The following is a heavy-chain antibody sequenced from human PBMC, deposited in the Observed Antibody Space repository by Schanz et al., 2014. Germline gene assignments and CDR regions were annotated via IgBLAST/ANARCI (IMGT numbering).Heavy chain of an antibody. V-gene: IGHV3-21*04. J-gene: IGHJ3*02. CDR2: ITGGRTTYT. Sequence: EVQLVESGGGLVRPGGSLRLSCAASGFTFNNFGMNWVRQSPGKVLEWVSCITGGRTTYTYYADSVRVRFTISMDNSKNSLYLEMTSLRGEDTAMYYCARENLNWEAFDIWGQGTVVTVSS. CDR1: GFTFNNFG. D-gene: IGHD7-27*01. CDR3: ARENLNWEAFDI.